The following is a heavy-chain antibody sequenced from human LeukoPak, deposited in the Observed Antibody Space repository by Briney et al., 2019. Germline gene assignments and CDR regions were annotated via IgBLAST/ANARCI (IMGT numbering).Heavy chain of an antibody. J-gene: IGHJ4*02. Sequence: GGSLRLSCAASGFTFSSYAMSWVRQAPGKGLEWVSAISGSGGSTYYADSVKGRFTISRDNSKNTLYLQMNSLRAEDTAVYYCARDLAYCGGDCYSGVDYWGQGTLVTVSS. CDR2: ISGSGGST. CDR3: ARDLAYCGGDCYSGVDY. CDR1: GFTFSSYA. D-gene: IGHD2-21*02. V-gene: IGHV3-23*01.